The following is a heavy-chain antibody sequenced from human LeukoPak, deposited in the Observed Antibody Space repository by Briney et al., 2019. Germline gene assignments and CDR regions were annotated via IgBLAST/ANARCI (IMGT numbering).Heavy chain of an antibody. CDR3: AKDWELGS. J-gene: IGHJ5*02. CDR1: GASMISYY. CDR2: IYISGGT. Sequence: SETLFLTGSVSGASMISYYWNSIQQPPGKGLEWIGNIYISGGTNYNPSLENRVTISLDTSKDQFSLKLTSVAAADTAFYYCAKDWELGSWGQGTLVTVSS. V-gene: IGHV4-59*01. D-gene: IGHD1-26*01.